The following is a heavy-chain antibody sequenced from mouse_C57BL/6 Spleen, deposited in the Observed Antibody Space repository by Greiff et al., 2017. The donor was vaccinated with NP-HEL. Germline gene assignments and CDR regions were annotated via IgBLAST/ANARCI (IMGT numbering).Heavy chain of an antibody. CDR2: IYPGSGNT. Sequence: VKLMESGAELVRPGASVKLSCKASGYTFTDYYINWVKQRPGQGLEWIARIYPGSGNTYYNEKFKGKATLTAEKSSSTAYMQLSSLTSEDSAVYFCARSHYGSSPWFAYWGQGTLVTVSA. CDR1: GYTFTDYY. V-gene: IGHV1-76*01. CDR3: ARSHYGSSPWFAY. J-gene: IGHJ3*01. D-gene: IGHD1-1*01.